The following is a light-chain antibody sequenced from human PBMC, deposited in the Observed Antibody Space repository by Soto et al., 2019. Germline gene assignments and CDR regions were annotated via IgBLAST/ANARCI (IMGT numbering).Light chain of an antibody. Sequence: DIQMTQSPSSLSASVGDRVTITCRASQSIRNDLGWYQQKSGKAPKRLIYAASTLQTGVPSRFSGSGSGREFTLTISSLHPEDFATYYCLHQNSYLALSFGGGTKVE. CDR3: LHQNSYLALS. CDR2: AAS. CDR1: QSIRND. J-gene: IGKJ4*01. V-gene: IGKV1-17*01.